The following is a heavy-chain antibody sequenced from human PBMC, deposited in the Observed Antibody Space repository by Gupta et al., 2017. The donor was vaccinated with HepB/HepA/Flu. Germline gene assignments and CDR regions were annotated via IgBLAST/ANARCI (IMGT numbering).Heavy chain of an antibody. J-gene: IGHJ4*02. CDR1: GFTFSSYG. Sequence: QVQLVESGGGVVQPGRSLRLSCAASGFTFSSYGMHWVRQAPGKGLEWVAVISYDGSNKYYADSVKGRFTISRDNSKNTLYLQMNSLRAEDTAVYYCAKGNDGEPFDYWGQGTLVTVSS. V-gene: IGHV3-30*18. CDR3: AKGNDGEPFDY. D-gene: IGHD4-17*01. CDR2: ISYDGSNK.